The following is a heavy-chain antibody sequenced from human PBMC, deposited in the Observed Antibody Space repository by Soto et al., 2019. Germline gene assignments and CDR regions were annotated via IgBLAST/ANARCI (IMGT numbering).Heavy chain of an antibody. V-gene: IGHV1-18*01. CDR1: VYTFSNYG. D-gene: IGHD6-19*01. CDR2: ISGYNGNT. CDR3: SRFIMVGGWFDPNYYHGMDV. Sequence: QVQLVQSGAEVKKPGASVTVSCKTSVYTFSNYGINWVRQAPGQGLEWMGWISGYNGNTNYAQSVPGRVTMTTDTSTGTVYMELRSLKSDDTAIYYCSRFIMVGGWFDPNYYHGMDVWGHGTTVTVSS. J-gene: IGHJ6*02.